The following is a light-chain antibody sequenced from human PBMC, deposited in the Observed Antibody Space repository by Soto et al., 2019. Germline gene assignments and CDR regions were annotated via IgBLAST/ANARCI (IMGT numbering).Light chain of an antibody. J-gene: IGLJ2*01. CDR1: SSDVGGHNY. CDR3: SSYATSRIVI. Sequence: QSALTQPASVSGSPGESITMSCTGTSSDVGGHNYVSWYQQHPGKAPRFLIFEVSNRPSGVSDRFSGSKSGSTAFLTISGLQIEDEADYYCSSYATSRIVIFGGWTQLTVL. V-gene: IGLV2-14*03. CDR2: EVS.